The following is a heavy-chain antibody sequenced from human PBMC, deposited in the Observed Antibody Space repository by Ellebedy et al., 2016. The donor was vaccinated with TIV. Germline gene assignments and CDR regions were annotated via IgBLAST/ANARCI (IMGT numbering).Heavy chain of an antibody. V-gene: IGHV1-18*01. Sequence: AASVKVSCKASGYTFTSYGISWVRQAPGQGLEWMGWISAYNGNTNYAQKLQGRVTMTTDTSTSTAYMELRSLRSDDTAVYYCARDDMPVAGTRGFDYWGQGTLVTVSS. CDR1: GYTFTSYG. J-gene: IGHJ4*02. CDR2: ISAYNGNT. D-gene: IGHD6-19*01. CDR3: ARDDMPVAGTRGFDY.